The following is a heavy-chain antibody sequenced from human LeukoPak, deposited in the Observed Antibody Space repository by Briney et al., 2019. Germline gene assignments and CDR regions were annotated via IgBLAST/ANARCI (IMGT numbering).Heavy chain of an antibody. CDR2: ISGSGGST. Sequence: GASLRLSCAASGFTFSSYAMSWVRQAPGKGLEWVSAISGSGGSTYYADSVKGRFTISRDNSKNTLYLQMNSLRAEDTAVYYCAKVSHYYDLKCHPSIDAFDIWGQGTMVTVSS. D-gene: IGHD3-22*01. CDR1: GFTFSSYA. V-gene: IGHV3-23*01. CDR3: AKVSHYYDLKCHPSIDAFDI. J-gene: IGHJ3*02.